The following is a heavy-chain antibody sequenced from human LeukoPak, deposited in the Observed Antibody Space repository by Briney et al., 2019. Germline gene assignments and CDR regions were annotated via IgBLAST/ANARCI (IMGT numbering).Heavy chain of an antibody. Sequence: SETLSLTCTVSGGSISSYYWSWIRQPAGKGLEWIGRIYTSGSTNYNPSLKSRVTMSVDTSKNQFTLKLSSVTAADTAVYYCARDSGSYSYLDAFDIWGQGTMVTVSS. CDR2: IYTSGST. J-gene: IGHJ3*02. CDR3: ARDSGSYSYLDAFDI. CDR1: GGSISSYY. V-gene: IGHV4-4*07. D-gene: IGHD1-26*01.